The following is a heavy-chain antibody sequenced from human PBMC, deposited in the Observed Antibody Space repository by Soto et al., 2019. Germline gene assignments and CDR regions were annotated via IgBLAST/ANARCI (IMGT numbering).Heavy chain of an antibody. CDR3: ARGPLGSDAFDI. J-gene: IGHJ3*02. V-gene: IGHV3-48*03. Sequence: GGSLRLSCAASGFTFSSYEMNWVRQAPGKGLEWVSYISSSGSTIYYADSVKGRFTISRDNAKNSLYLQMNSLRAEDTAVYYCARGPLGSDAFDIWGQGTMVTVS. D-gene: IGHD3-16*01. CDR2: ISSSGSTI. CDR1: GFTFSSYE.